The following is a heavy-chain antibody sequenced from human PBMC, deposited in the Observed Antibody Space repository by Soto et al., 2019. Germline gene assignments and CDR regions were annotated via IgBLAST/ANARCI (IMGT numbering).Heavy chain of an antibody. V-gene: IGHV3-30*18. CDR2: VTYDGTNK. D-gene: IGHD3-16*01. J-gene: IGHJ4*02. Sequence: GGSLRLSCAASGFTFSNFGMHWVRQAPDTGLDWVAAVTYDGTNKYYADSVKGRFTISKDNSKNTLYLQMNSLRVDDAAVYYWAKGGPYVFPMGYWGQETLVP. CDR1: GFTFSNFG. CDR3: AKGGPYVFPMGY.